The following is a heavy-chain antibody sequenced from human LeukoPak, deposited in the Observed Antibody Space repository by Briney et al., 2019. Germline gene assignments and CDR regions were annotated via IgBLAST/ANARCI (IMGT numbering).Heavy chain of an antibody. J-gene: IGHJ4*02. V-gene: IGHV3-33*01. CDR2: IWYDGSNK. Sequence: GGSLRLSCAASGFTFSSYGMHWVRQAPGKGLEWVAVIWYDGSNKYYADSVKGRFTISRDNSKNTLYLQMNSLRAEDTAVHYCATYKGYCSGGSCFRLDYWGQGTLVTVSS. D-gene: IGHD2-15*01. CDR3: ATYKGYCSGGSCFRLDY. CDR1: GFTFSSYG.